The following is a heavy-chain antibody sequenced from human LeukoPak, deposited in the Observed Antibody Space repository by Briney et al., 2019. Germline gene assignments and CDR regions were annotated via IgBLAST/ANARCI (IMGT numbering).Heavy chain of an antibody. Sequence: SQTLSLTCTVSGGSISSGGYYWSWIRQHPGKGLEWIGYIYYSGSTYYNPSLKSRVTISVDTSKNQFSLKLSSVTAADTAVYYCARDPSTDGLGSFDPWGQGTLVTVSS. CDR2: IYYSGST. CDR1: GGSISSGGYY. CDR3: ARDPSTDGLGSFDP. D-gene: IGHD2-2*01. J-gene: IGHJ5*02. V-gene: IGHV4-31*03.